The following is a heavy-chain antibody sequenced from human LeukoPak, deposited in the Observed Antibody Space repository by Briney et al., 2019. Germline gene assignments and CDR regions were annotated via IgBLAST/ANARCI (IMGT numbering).Heavy chain of an antibody. CDR3: AREAPDIVVVVAAQNDAFDI. V-gene: IGHV3-7*01. D-gene: IGHD2-15*01. Sequence: GGSLRLSCAASGFTFSSYAMSWVRQAPGKGLEWVANIKQDGSEKYYVDSVKGRFTISRDNAKNSLYLQMNSLRAEDTAVYYCAREAPDIVVVVAAQNDAFDIWGQGTMVTVSS. CDR1: GFTFSSYA. CDR2: IKQDGSEK. J-gene: IGHJ3*02.